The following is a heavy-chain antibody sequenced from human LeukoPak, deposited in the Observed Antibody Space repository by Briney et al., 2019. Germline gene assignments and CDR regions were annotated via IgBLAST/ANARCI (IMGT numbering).Heavy chain of an antibody. J-gene: IGHJ4*02. CDR3: AKDDSNGPQVY. CDR1: GYTFSNYY. D-gene: IGHD3-22*01. V-gene: IGHV1-46*01. CDR2: INPSGGST. Sequence: ASVKVSCKASGYTFSNYYMHWVRQAPGQGLEWMGIINPSGGSTSYAQKFQGRVTMTRVTSTSTVYMELSSLRSEDTAVYYCAKDDSNGPQVYWGQGSLVTVSS.